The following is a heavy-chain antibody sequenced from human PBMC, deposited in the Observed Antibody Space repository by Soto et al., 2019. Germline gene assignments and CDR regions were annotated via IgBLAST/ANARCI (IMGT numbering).Heavy chain of an antibody. CDR2: IFYNGIT. V-gene: IGHV4-39*01. J-gene: IGHJ4*02. CDR3: ARHSLRRVIDY. CDR1: GDSVSSSSYY. Sequence: SETLSLTCTVSGDSVSSSSYYWAWIRQPPGQGLEWIGTIFYNGITYYNPSFKSRVTISVDTSKNQFSLKLSSLTAADTAVYYCARHSLRRVIDYWGQGTLVTVSS.